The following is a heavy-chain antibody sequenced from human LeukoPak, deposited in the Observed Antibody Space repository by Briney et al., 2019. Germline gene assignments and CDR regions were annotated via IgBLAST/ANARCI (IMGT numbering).Heavy chain of an antibody. Sequence: GGSLRLSCAASGFTFSSYSMNWVRQAPGKGLEWVSSISSSSSYIYYADSVRGRFTISRDNAKNSLYLQMNSLRAEDTAVYYCARDVVPAAIYYYYYGMDVWGQGTTVTVSS. CDR1: GFTFSSYS. D-gene: IGHD2-2*01. CDR3: ARDVVPAAIYYYYYGMDV. J-gene: IGHJ6*02. V-gene: IGHV3-21*01. CDR2: ISSSSSYI.